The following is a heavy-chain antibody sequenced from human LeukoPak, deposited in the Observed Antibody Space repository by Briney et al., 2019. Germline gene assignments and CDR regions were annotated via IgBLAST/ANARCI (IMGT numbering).Heavy chain of an antibody. CDR1: GFTFSNYA. CDR3: VKGRGPAKGDYYNYYYYMDV. V-gene: IGHV3-23*01. J-gene: IGHJ6*03. Sequence: GGSLRLSCAASGFTFSNYAMTWVRQAPGKGLEWVSAVIGRGGTYYADSVKGRFIISRDNSKNTLYLQMSSLRADDTALYYCVKGRGPAKGDYYNYYYYMDVWGKGTTVTVSS. CDR2: VIGRGGT. D-gene: IGHD2-21*02.